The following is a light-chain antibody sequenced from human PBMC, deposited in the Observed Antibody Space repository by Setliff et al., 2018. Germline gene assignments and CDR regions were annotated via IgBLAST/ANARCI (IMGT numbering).Light chain of an antibody. CDR3: SSYTSTRTVI. J-gene: IGLJ2*01. V-gene: IGLV2-14*03. CDR2: DVS. Sequence: QSALAQPRSVSGSPGQSVTISCTGTSSDVGAYNYVSWYQRHPGEAPKLLLYDVSNRPSGISNRFSGSKSGSTASLTITGLQAEDEADYFCSSYTSTRTVIFGGGTKVTVL. CDR1: SSDVGAYNY.